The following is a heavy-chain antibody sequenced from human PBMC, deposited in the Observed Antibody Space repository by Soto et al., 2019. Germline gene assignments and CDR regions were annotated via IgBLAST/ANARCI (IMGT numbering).Heavy chain of an antibody. D-gene: IGHD2-15*01. CDR2: INAGNGNT. V-gene: IGHV1-3*01. Sequence: ASVKVSWKAAGYTFTSYAMHWVRQAPGQRLEWMGWINAGNGNTKYSQKFQRRVTITRDTSASTAYMELSSLRSEDTAVYYCARTPTVVTAYFDYWGQGTLVTVSS. CDR3: ARTPTVVTAYFDY. CDR1: GYTFTSYA. J-gene: IGHJ4*02.